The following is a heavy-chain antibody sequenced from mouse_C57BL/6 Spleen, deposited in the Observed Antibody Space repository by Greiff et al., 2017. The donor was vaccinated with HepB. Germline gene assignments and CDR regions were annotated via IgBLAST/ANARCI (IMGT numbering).Heavy chain of an antibody. CDR1: GYTFTDYN. J-gene: IGHJ1*03. V-gene: IGHV1-22*01. CDR2: INPNNGGT. D-gene: IGHD1-1*01. Sequence: EVQLQESGPELVKPGASVKMSCKASGYTFTDYNMHWVKQSHGKSLEWIGYINPNNGGTSYNQKFKGKATLTVNKSSSTAYMELRSLTSEDSAVYYCATTTVVRYFDVWGTGTTVTVSS. CDR3: ATTTVVRYFDV.